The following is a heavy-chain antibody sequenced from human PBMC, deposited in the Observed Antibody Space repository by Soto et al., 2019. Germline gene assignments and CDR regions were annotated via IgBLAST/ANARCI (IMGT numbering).Heavy chain of an antibody. Sequence: ASVKVSCKASVFTSSGISWVRQAPGQRLEWMGWISTHNGNTIYAQKFQGRVIMTMDTSTTTVYMELRSLRPDDTAVYLCAREGILGLFDVSDLWGQATMGTVSS. CDR2: ISTHNGNT. CDR1: VFTSSG. CDR3: AREGILGLFDVSDL. D-gene: IGHD3-3*01. V-gene: IGHV1-18*04. J-gene: IGHJ3*01.